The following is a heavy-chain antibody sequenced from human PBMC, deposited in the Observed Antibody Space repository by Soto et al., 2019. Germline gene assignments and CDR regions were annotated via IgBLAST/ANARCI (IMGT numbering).Heavy chain of an antibody. CDR1: GGTFRSYA. CDR2: IIPIFGTA. J-gene: IGHJ4*02. CDR3: AGVYSSDSYYFDY. Sequence: SVKVSCKASGGTFRSYAIRWVRQAPGQGLEWMGGIIPIFGTANYAQKFQGRVTITADESTSTAYMELSSLRSEDTAVYYCAGVYSSDSYYFDYWGQGTLVTVSS. V-gene: IGHV1-69*13. D-gene: IGHD6-25*01.